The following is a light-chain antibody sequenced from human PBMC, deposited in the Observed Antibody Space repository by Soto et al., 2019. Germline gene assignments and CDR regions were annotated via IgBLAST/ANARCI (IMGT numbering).Light chain of an antibody. Sequence: EIVLTQSPGTLSLSPGERATLSVRVSQSVRSNLAWYQQKPGQAPRILIYGASTRETGIRARFSGSGSGTDFTLTISSLQSEDFAVYYCQQYNNSTRTFGQGTKVDIK. V-gene: IGKV3-15*01. CDR2: GAS. CDR1: QSVRSN. J-gene: IGKJ1*01. CDR3: QQYNNSTRT.